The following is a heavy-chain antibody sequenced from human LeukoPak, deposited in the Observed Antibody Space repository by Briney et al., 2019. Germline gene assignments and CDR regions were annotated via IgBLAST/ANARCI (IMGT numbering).Heavy chain of an antibody. CDR2: IYPGGSDA. Sequence: GESLKISCKGSGYRFSTYYIAWVRQMPGKGLEWMGIIYPGGSDARYSPSFQGQVTISADKSIATAYLHWSSLKASDTAMYYCATLEDDYGGNSPLDYWGQGTLVTVSS. D-gene: IGHD4-23*01. J-gene: IGHJ4*02. CDR1: GYRFSTYY. V-gene: IGHV5-51*01. CDR3: ATLEDDYGGNSPLDY.